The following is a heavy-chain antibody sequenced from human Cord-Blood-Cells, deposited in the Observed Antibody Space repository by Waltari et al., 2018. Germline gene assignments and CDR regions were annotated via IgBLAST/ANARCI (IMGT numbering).Heavy chain of an antibody. CDR2: IDSGGST. CDR1: GFTLSSNY. J-gene: IGHJ3*02. Sequence: EVQLVESGGGLVQPGGSLRLPCAASGFTLSSNYMCWVRQAPGKGLEWVSVIDSGGSTYYADSVKGRFTISRHNSKNTLYLQMNSLRAEDTAVYYCARVDYSGYDFAFDIWGQGTMVTVSS. D-gene: IGHD5-12*01. V-gene: IGHV3-53*04. CDR3: ARVDYSGYDFAFDI.